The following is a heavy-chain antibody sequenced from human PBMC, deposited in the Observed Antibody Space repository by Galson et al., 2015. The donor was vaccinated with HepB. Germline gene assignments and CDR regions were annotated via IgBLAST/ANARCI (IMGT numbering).Heavy chain of an antibody. CDR3: AKDALRSSGWYYFDS. D-gene: IGHD6-19*01. Sequence: SLRLSCAASGFTFNTYAMGWVRQAPGKGLEWVSGITDSGGTTYYADSVKGRFTISRDNSKNTLDLQMHSLRARDTAVYYCAKDALRSSGWYYFDSWGQGPLVTVSS. CDR1: GFTFNTYA. CDR2: ITDSGGTT. V-gene: IGHV3-23*01. J-gene: IGHJ4*02.